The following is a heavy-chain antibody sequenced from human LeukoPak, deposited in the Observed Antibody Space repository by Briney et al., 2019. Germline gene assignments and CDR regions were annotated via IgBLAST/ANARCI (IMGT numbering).Heavy chain of an antibody. D-gene: IGHD3-9*01. CDR3: ARDEAITIFRNFDY. Sequence: GGSLRLSCAASGFTFSDYYMMWIRQAPGKGLEWVSYISSSGTNIYYADSVKGRCTMSRDNANDSLYLQMNSPRAEDTAVYYCARDEAITIFRNFDYWGQGTLVTVSS. CDR1: GFTFSDYY. J-gene: IGHJ4*02. CDR2: ISSSGTNI. V-gene: IGHV3-11*04.